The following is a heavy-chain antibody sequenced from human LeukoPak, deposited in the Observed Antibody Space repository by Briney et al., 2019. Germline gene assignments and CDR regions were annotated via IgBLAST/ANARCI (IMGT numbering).Heavy chain of an antibody. Sequence: GGSLRLSCAASGFTFSSSAMSWVRQAPGKGLEWVSAISNNGGYTYYADSVQGRFTISRDNSKSTLCLQMNSLRADDTAVYFCARDSRWLLDYWGQGTLITVSS. V-gene: IGHV3-23*01. CDR3: ARDSRWLLDY. CDR2: ISNNGGYT. J-gene: IGHJ4*02. CDR1: GFTFSSSA. D-gene: IGHD6-19*01.